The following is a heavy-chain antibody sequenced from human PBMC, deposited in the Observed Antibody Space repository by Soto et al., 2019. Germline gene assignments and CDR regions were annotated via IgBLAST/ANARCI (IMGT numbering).Heavy chain of an antibody. J-gene: IGHJ5*02. D-gene: IGHD2-15*01. Sequence: GASVKVSCKASGYTFTSYYMHWVRQAPGQGLEWMGIINPSGGSTSYAQKFQGRVTMTRDTSTSTVYMELSSLRSEDTAVYYCARAILHHCSGGSCYWFDPWGQGTLVTVSS. V-gene: IGHV1-46*03. CDR2: INPSGGST. CDR3: ARAILHHCSGGSCYWFDP. CDR1: GYTFTSYY.